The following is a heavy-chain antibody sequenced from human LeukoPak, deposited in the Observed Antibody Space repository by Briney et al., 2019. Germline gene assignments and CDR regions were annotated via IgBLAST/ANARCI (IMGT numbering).Heavy chain of an antibody. CDR2: ISSSRSYI. D-gene: IGHD5-18*01. Sequence: GGSLRLSCAASGFTFSSYSMNWVRQAPGKGLECVSAISSSRSYIYYADSVKGRFTISRDNAKNSLYLQMNSLRAEDTAVYYCARVRIQLFDAFDIWGQGTMVTVSS. V-gene: IGHV3-21*01. CDR3: ARVRIQLFDAFDI. J-gene: IGHJ3*02. CDR1: GFTFSSYS.